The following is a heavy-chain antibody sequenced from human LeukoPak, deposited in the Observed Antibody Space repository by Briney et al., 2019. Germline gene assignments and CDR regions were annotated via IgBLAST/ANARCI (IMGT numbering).Heavy chain of an antibody. CDR1: GGSISSYY. CDR3: ARGPYYYGSGSSNWFDP. CDR2: IYYSGST. V-gene: IGHV4-59*01. D-gene: IGHD3-10*01. J-gene: IGHJ5*02. Sequence: SETLSLTCTVSGGSISSYYWSWIRQPPGKGLEGIGYIYYSGSTNYNPSLKGRVTISVDTSKNQFSLKLRSVTAADTAVYYCARGPYYYGSGSSNWFDPWGQGTLVTVSS.